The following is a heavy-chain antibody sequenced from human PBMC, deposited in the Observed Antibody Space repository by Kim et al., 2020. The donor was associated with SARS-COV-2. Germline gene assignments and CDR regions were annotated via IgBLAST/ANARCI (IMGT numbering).Heavy chain of an antibody. J-gene: IGHJ4*02. Sequence: GGSLRLSCTASGFTFGDYAMSWVRQAPGKGLEWVGFIRSKAYGGTTEYAASVKVRFTISRDESKSIPYLQMNSLKTEDTAVYYCTVIKRIWLGELLQRFDYWGQGTLVTVSS. CDR3: TVIKRIWLGELLQRFDY. V-gene: IGHV3-49*04. CDR2: IRSKAYGGTT. CDR1: GFTFGDYA. D-gene: IGHD3-10*01.